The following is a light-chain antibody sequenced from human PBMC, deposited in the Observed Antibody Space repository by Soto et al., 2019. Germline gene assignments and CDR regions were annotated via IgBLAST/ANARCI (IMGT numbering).Light chain of an antibody. J-gene: IGKJ4*01. V-gene: IGKV3-11*01. Sequence: IVRKSSPETKTVYPGERATLSYRASQTVSSSLAWYQQKPGQAPRLLIYEASNRATGIPARFSGSGFGVYFTLTICSLGLQDFALYYSHQHINWPLTFGGGTKVDIK. CDR3: HQHINWPLT. CDR1: QTVSSS. CDR2: EAS.